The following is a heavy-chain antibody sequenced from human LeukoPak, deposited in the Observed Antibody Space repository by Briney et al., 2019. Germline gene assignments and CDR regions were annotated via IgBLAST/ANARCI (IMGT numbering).Heavy chain of an antibody. CDR3: ARDHRTYYYDSSGYRKPSGNDY. V-gene: IGHV1-2*06. J-gene: IGHJ4*02. CDR1: GYTFTGYY. D-gene: IGHD3-22*01. Sequence: ASVKVSCKASGYTFTGYYMHWVRQAPGQGLEWMGRINPNSGGTNYAQKFQGRVTMTRDTSISTACMELSRLRSDDTAVYYCARDHRTYYYDSSGYRKPSGNDYWGQGTLVTVSS. CDR2: INPNSGGT.